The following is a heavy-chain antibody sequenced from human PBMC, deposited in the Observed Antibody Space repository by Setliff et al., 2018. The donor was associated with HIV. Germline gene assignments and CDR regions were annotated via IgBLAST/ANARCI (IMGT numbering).Heavy chain of an antibody. Sequence: SLRLSCEMSSFIFKDYGMSWVRQAPGKGLEWVAFIRYDGSKKYHADSVKGRFTISRDNYKNTLYLQMNSLRAEDTAVYYCAKGDYYDTTYDAFDIWGQGTMVTVSS. CDR2: IRYDGSKK. CDR1: SFIFKDYG. J-gene: IGHJ3*02. CDR3: AKGDYYDTTYDAFDI. V-gene: IGHV3-30*02. D-gene: IGHD3-22*01.